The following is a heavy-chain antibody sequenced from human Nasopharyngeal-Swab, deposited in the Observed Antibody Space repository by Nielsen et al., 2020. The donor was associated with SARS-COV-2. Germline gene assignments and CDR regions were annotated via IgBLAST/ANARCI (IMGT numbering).Heavy chain of an antibody. V-gene: IGHV3-11*06. CDR2: ISSSSSYT. CDR3: ARDHGSWYRSFDY. Sequence: RQAPGKGLEWVSYISSSSSYTNYADSVKGRFTISRDNAKNSLYLQMNSLRAEDTAVYYCARDHGSWYRSFDYWGQGTLVTVSS. J-gene: IGHJ4*02. D-gene: IGHD6-13*01.